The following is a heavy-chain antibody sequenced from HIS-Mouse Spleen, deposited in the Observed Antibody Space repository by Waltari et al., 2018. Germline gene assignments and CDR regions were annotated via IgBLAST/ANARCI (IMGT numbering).Heavy chain of an antibody. Sequence: QVQLVESGGGVVQPGRSLRLSCAASGCTFSSYAMHGLRRAPGKGLGWVAVISYEGSNKYSADSVKGRFTISRDNSKNTLYLQMNSLRAEDTAVYYCARDSITIFGVPYTPDAFDIWGQGTMVTVSS. D-gene: IGHD3-3*01. V-gene: IGHV3-30-3*01. CDR2: ISYEGSNK. CDR3: ARDSITIFGVPYTPDAFDI. CDR1: GCTFSSYA. J-gene: IGHJ3*02.